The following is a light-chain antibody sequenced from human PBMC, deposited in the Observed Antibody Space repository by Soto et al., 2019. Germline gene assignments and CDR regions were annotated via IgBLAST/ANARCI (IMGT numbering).Light chain of an antibody. J-gene: IGKJ4*01. V-gene: IGKV1-13*02. CDR3: QHFSTYPLT. Sequence: AIQLTQSPSSLSASVGDRVTITCRASQGISSALAWYQQKPGKPPKLLIYDASTLQSGVPPRFSGSGSGTDFTLTISRLQPEDFTTDYCQHFSTYPLTFGGGTKVEIK. CDR2: DAS. CDR1: QGISSA.